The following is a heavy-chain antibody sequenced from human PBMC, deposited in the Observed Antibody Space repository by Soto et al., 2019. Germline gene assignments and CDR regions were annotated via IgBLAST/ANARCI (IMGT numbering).Heavy chain of an antibody. D-gene: IGHD3-16*01. V-gene: IGHV4-59*01. CDR1: GYSINDYY. Sequence: TSETLSLTCTVSGYSINDYYWSWIRQPPGKGLEWIGRIYYSGSSNYNPSLQSRVSMSVDTSKNQFSLNLSSVTAADTAVYFCARDFGSTAWFDPWGQGTLVTVSS. CDR3: ARDFGSTAWFDP. J-gene: IGHJ5*02. CDR2: IYYSGSS.